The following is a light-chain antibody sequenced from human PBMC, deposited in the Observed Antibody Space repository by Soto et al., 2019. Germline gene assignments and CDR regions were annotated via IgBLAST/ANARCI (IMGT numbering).Light chain of an antibody. CDR1: QSDSST. Sequence: EIVMTQSPATLTVSPGERATLSCRASQSDSSTLAWYQQRPGQAPRLLIYGASTRATGIPARFSGSGSGTEFTLTISSLQSEDFAVYYCRQYIYWPWTFGQGTKVDIK. V-gene: IGKV3-15*01. CDR2: GAS. CDR3: RQYIYWPWT. J-gene: IGKJ1*01.